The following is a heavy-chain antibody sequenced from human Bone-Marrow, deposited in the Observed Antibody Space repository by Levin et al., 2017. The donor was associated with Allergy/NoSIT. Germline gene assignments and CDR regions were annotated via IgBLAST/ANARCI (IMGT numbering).Heavy chain of an antibody. J-gene: IGHJ4*02. D-gene: IGHD6-13*01. CDR3: GREFMAVAGLNAFLDY. V-gene: IGHV6-1*01. CDR2: TYYRSKWYN. CDR1: GDSVSSNSAA. Sequence: SETLSLTCAISGDSVSSNSAAWNWIRQSPVRGLEWLGRTYYRSKWYNDYAVSVKSRITINPDTSKNQFSLQLNSVTPEDTAVYYCGREFMAVAGLNAFLDYWGQGILVTVSS.